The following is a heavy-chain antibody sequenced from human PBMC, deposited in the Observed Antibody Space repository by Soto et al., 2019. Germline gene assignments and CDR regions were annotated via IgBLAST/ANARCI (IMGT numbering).Heavy chain of an antibody. CDR1: GYTFTSYG. Sequence: ASVKVSCKASGYTFTSYGISWVRQAPGQGLEWMGWISAYNGNTNYAQKFQGRVTMTTDTSTSTAYMELRSLRSDDTAVYYCARARYCTNGVCPVHFAYWGQGTLVTVSS. CDR2: ISAYNGNT. V-gene: IGHV1-18*01. D-gene: IGHD2-8*01. J-gene: IGHJ4*02. CDR3: ARARYCTNGVCPVHFAY.